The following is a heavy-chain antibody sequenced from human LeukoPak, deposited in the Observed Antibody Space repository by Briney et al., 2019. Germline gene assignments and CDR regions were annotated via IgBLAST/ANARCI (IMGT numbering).Heavy chain of an antibody. V-gene: IGHV1-8*01. CDR3: ARNKEREYYDSSGYYSWFDP. Sequence: ASVKVSCKASGYTFTSYDINWVRQATGQGLEWMGWMNPNSGNTGYAQKFQGRVTMTRNTSISTAYMELSSLRSDDTAVYYCARNKEREYYDSSGYYSWFDPWGQGTLVTVSS. D-gene: IGHD3-22*01. CDR1: GYTFTSYD. J-gene: IGHJ5*02. CDR2: MNPNSGNT.